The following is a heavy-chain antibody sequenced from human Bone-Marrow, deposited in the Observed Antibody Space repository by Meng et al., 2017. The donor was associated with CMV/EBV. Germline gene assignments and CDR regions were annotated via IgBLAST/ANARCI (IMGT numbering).Heavy chain of an antibody. Sequence: ASVKVSCKASGYTFTSYGISWVRQAPGQGLEWMGWISAYNGNTNYAQKLQGRVTMTTDTSTSTAYLELRSLRSDDTAVYYGARDERLAIIPPGGRDVWGQGTTVTVSS. J-gene: IGHJ6*02. CDR3: ARDERLAIIPPGGRDV. CDR1: GYTFTSYG. CDR2: ISAYNGNT. D-gene: IGHD6-19*01. V-gene: IGHV1-18*01.